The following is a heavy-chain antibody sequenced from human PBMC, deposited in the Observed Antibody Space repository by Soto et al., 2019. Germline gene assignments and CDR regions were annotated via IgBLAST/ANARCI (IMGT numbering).Heavy chain of an antibody. Sequence: QVQLVESGGGVVQPGRSLRLSCAASGFTFSSYGMHWVRQAPGKGLEWVAVISYDGSNKYYADSVKGRFTISSDNSKNTLYLQMNSLRAEDTAVYYCANWRNDAFDIWGQGTMVTVSS. CDR3: ANWRNDAFDI. V-gene: IGHV3-30*18. CDR1: GFTFSSYG. CDR2: ISYDGSNK. J-gene: IGHJ3*02.